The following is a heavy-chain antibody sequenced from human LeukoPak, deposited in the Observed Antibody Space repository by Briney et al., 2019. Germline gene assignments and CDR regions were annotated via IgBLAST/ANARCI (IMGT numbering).Heavy chain of an antibody. Sequence: GRSLRLSCAASGFTFDDYAMHWVRQAPGKGLEWVSGISWNSGSIGYADSVKGRFTISRDNAKNSLYLQMNSLRAEDTALYYCAKGRLVGGAPYDYWGQGTLVTVSS. CDR1: GFTFDDYA. J-gene: IGHJ4*02. D-gene: IGHD1-26*01. V-gene: IGHV3-9*01. CDR3: AKGRLVGGAPYDY. CDR2: ISWNSGSI.